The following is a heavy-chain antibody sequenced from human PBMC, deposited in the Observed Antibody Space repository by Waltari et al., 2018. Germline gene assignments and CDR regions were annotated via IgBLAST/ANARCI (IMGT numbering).Heavy chain of an antibody. D-gene: IGHD3-22*01. CDR3: AINTYYYDSSGYWAFDI. CDR1: GGTFSNYA. CDR2: SIPILGTA. Sequence: QVQLVQSGAEVKKPGSSVKVSCKASGGTFSNYAISWVRQAPGQGLEWMGGSIPILGTANYAQKFQGRVTITADESTSTAYMELSSLRSEDTAVYYCAINTYYYDSSGYWAFDIWGQGTMVTVSS. V-gene: IGHV1-69*01. J-gene: IGHJ3*02.